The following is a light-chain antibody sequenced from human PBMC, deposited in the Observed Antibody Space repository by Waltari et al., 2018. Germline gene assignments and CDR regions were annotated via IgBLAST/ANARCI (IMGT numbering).Light chain of an antibody. V-gene: IGKV3-15*01. CDR2: GAS. CDR1: QSVSSS. J-gene: IGKJ2*03. CDR3: QQYSNWPYS. Sequence: EIVLPQCPATLSLSPGERATRSCRASQSVSSSLAWYQQKPGQAPRLLIYGASSRATGIPDRFSGSGSGTDFTLTISSLEPEDFAVYYCQQYSNWPYSFGQGTKVEIK.